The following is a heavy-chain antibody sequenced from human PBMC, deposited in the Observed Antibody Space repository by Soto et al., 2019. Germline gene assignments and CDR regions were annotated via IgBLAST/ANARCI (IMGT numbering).Heavy chain of an antibody. CDR1: GFTFSDYY. Sequence: PGGSLRLSCAASGFTFSDYYMSWIRQAPGKGLEWVSYISSSGSTIYYADSVKGRFTTSRDNDKNSLYLQMNSLRAEDTAVYYWASPPRYFDYWGQGTLVTVSS. CDR3: ASPPRYFDY. J-gene: IGHJ4*02. CDR2: ISSSGSTI. V-gene: IGHV3-11*01.